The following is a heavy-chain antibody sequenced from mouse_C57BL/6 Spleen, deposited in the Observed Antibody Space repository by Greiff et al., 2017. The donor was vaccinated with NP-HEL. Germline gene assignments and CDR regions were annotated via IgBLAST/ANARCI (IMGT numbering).Heavy chain of an antibody. CDR3: ASYYYGSSD. CDR2: ISYDGSN. CDR1: GYSITSGYY. D-gene: IGHD1-1*01. V-gene: IGHV3-6*01. J-gene: IGHJ2*01. Sequence: EVKLQESGPGLVKPSQSLSLTCSVTGYSITSGYYWNWIRQFPGNKLEWMGYISYDGSNNYNPSLKNRNSITRDTSKNQFFLKLNSVTTEDTAAYYCASYYYGSSDWGQGTTLTVSS.